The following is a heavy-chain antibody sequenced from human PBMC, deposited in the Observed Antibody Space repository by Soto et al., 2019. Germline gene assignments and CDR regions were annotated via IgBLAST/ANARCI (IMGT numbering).Heavy chain of an antibody. V-gene: IGHV4-4*02. CDR3: ARRALNVDIVESRDY. Sequence: QVQLQESGPGLVKPSGTLSLTCAVSGGSISSSNWWSWVRQPPGKGLEWIGEIYHSGSTNYNPSLRSRVTISVDKSKNQFSMKLSSVTAADTAVYYCARRALNVDIVESRDYWGQGTLVTVSS. CDR1: GGSISSSNW. D-gene: IGHD5-12*01. CDR2: IYHSGST. J-gene: IGHJ4*02.